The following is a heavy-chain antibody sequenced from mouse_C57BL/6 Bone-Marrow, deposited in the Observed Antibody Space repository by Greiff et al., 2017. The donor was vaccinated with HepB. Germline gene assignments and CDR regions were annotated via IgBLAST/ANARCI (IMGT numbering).Heavy chain of an antibody. Sequence: VQLQQPGAELVKPGASVKLSCKASGYTFTSYWMHWIGMIHPNSGSTNYNEKFKSKATLTVDKSSSTAYMQLSSLTSEDSAVYYCARKLSYYYAMDYWGQGTSVTVSS. V-gene: IGHV1-64*01. CDR1: GYTFTSYW. J-gene: IGHJ4*01. CDR2: IHPNSGST. CDR3: ARKLSYYYAMDY.